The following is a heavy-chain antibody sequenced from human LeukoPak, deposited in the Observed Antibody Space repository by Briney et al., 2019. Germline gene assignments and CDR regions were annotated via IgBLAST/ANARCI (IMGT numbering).Heavy chain of an antibody. CDR1: GGSISSSSYY. J-gene: IGHJ5*02. D-gene: IGHD2-2*01. CDR3: ARRRVVPAGWFDP. Sequence: SETLSLTCTVSGGSISSSSYYWGWIRQPPGKGLEWIGSISYSGSTYHNPSLKSRVTISLDTSKNQFSLKLSSVTAADTAVYYCARRRVVPAGWFDPWGQGTLVTVSS. V-gene: IGHV4-39*07. CDR2: ISYSGST.